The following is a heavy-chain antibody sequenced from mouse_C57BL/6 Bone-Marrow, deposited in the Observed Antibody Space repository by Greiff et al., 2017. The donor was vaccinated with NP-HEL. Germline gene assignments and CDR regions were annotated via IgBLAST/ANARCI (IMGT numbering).Heavy chain of an antibody. J-gene: IGHJ1*03. CDR2: IWSGGST. CDR1: GFSLTSYG. Sequence: VMLVESGPGLVQPSQSLSITCTVSGFSLTSYGVHWVRQSPGKGLEWLGVIWSGGSTDYNAAFISRLSISKDNSKSQVFFKMNSLQADDTAIYYCARNPPYYYGTSYWYFDVWGTGTTVTVSS. V-gene: IGHV2-2*01. CDR3: ARNPPYYYGTSYWYFDV. D-gene: IGHD1-1*01.